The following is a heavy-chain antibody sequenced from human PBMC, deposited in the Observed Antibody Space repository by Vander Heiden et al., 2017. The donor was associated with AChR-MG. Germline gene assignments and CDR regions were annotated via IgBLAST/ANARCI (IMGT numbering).Heavy chain of an antibody. CDR1: GGSLSSGDSY. V-gene: IGHV4-30-4*01. CDR3: ARGRGYDSSGNDNWFDP. J-gene: IGHJ5*02. D-gene: IGHD3-22*01. CDR2: IYYSGST. Sequence: QVQLQESGPGLVKPSQTLSLTCTVPGGSLSSGDSYWSWIRQPPGKGLEWIGYIYYSGSTYYNPSLKSRITISVDTSKNQFSLKLSSVTAADTAVYYCARGRGYDSSGNDNWFDPWGQGTLVTVSS.